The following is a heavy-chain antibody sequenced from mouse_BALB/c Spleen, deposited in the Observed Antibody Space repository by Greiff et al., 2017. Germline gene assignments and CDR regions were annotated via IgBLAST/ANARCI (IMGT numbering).Heavy chain of an antibody. J-gene: IGHJ4*01. Sequence: VQLKESGPELVKPGASVKVSCKASGHSFTDYNMYWVKQSHGKSLEWIGYIDPYNGGTSYNQKFKGKATLTVDKSSSTAFMHLNSLTSEDSAVYYCARVGIYYGNSYAMDYWGQGTSVTVSS. CDR1: GHSFTDYN. CDR3: ARVGIYYGNSYAMDY. CDR2: IDPYNGGT. V-gene: IGHV1S135*01. D-gene: IGHD2-1*01.